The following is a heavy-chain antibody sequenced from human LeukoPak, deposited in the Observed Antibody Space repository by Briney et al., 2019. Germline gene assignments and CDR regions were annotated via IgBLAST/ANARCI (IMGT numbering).Heavy chain of an antibody. CDR1: GFNFSDYA. CDR3: ARGWIRYFDY. V-gene: IGHV3-30-3*01. D-gene: IGHD3-9*01. Sequence: GGSLRLSCAAAGFNFSDYALHWVLQAPGKGRHGVALISYDGSQNYYTDSVNPRLTISRDNSDDTLYLHMYSLRPDDTAVYYCARGWIRYFDYWGQGTLVTVSS. J-gene: IGHJ4*02. CDR2: ISYDGSQN.